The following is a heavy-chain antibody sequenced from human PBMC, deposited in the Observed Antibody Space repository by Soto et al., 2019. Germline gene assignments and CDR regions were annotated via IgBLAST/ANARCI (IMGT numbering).Heavy chain of an antibody. Sequence: VQLVESGGGVVQPGGSLRLSCAASGNIFTGYGMHWVRQPPGKGLEWVAVIRFDGSNIFYADSVKGRFTIARDNSKSILCMETKSLRAEATAVYYCENVGVGDTSYFGYYDYWVQGTLVTVSS. J-gene: IGHJ4*02. V-gene: IGHV3-33*06. D-gene: IGHD1-26*01. CDR3: ENVGVGDTSYFGYYDY. CDR2: IRFDGSNI. CDR1: GNIFTGYG.